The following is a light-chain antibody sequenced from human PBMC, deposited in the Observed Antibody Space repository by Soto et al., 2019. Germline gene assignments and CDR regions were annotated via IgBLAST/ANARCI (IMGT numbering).Light chain of an antibody. CDR1: QSVSSH. V-gene: IGKV3-11*01. CDR3: VQRSNWPWT. CDR2: DAS. J-gene: IGKJ1*01. Sequence: EIVLTQSPGTLSLSPGERATLSCRASQSVSSHLAWYQQKPGQAPRLLIYDASNRATGIPARFSGSGSGTDFTLTISSLEPDDVAVYHCVQRSNWPWTCGQGSKVEIK.